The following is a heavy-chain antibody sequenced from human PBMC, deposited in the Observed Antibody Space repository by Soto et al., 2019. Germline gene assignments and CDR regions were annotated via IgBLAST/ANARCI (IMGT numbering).Heavy chain of an antibody. V-gene: IGHV4-4*02. CDR1: GDSITGDNW. Sequence: QVQLQESGPGLVQPSGTLSLTCAVSGDSITGDNWWSWVRQPPGKGLEWIGEIHHSGATNYNPSLKSRVTISVDKSENQFSLKLNSVTAADTAMFYCATQGFYRMGVWGRGTTVTVSS. J-gene: IGHJ6*02. CDR2: IHHSGAT. CDR3: ATQGFYRMGV.